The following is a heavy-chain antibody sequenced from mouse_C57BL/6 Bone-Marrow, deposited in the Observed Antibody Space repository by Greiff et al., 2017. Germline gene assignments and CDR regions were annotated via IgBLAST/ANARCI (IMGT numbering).Heavy chain of an antibody. CDR3: ARQPY. CDR1: GFTFSSYG. V-gene: IGHV5-6*02. J-gene: IGHJ3*01. Sequence: EVKLEESGGDLVKPGGSLTLSCAASGFTFSSYGMSWVRQTQDKRLEWVATISSGGSYTSYPDSVKGRFTSSRDNAKNTLYLQISSLKSEDTAMYYCARQPYWGQGTLVTVSA. CDR2: ISSGGSYT.